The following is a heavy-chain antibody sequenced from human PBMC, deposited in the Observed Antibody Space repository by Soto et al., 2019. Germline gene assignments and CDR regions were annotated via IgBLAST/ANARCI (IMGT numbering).Heavy chain of an antibody. D-gene: IGHD4-4*01. CDR3: TRQSTEGYRKNNWFAT. Sequence: EMQLVESGGGLVRPGESLQLSCAASGFTFSAFPIHWVRRASGKGLEWVGRIRSRVNGHTTAYGASVTGRFTISRDDSRNVAYLQMNGLKIEDTAVYYLTRQSTEGYRKNNWFATWGQGTLVTVSS. V-gene: IGHV3-73*02. CDR1: GFTFSAFP. CDR2: IRSRVNGHTT. J-gene: IGHJ5*02.